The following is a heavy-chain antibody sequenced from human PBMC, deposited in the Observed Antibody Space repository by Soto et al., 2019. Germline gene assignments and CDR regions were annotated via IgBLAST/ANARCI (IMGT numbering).Heavy chain of an antibody. Sequence: VKVSCKASGYTFTSYGISWVRQAPGQGLEWMGWISAYNGNTNYAQKLQGRVTMTTDTSTSTAYMELRSLRSDDTAVYYCARVWQQLVRSWFDPWGQGTLVTVSS. CDR1: GYTFTSYG. CDR3: ARVWQQLVRSWFDP. J-gene: IGHJ5*02. D-gene: IGHD6-13*01. CDR2: ISAYNGNT. V-gene: IGHV1-18*01.